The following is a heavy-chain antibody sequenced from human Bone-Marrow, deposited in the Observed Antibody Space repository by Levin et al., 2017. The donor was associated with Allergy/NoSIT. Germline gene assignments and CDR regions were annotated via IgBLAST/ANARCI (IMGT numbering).Heavy chain of an antibody. D-gene: IGHD4-17*01. CDR2: ILRDGSEK. V-gene: IGHV3-7*01. J-gene: IGHJ4*02. CDR1: ESTFSNYW. CDR3: ARIYGDTQYRYFDS. Sequence: PGGSLRLSCAASESTFSNYWMSWVRQAPGKGLEWVANILRDGSEKYYVDSVKGRFAISRDNVKRLLYLQMNSLRAEDTAVYYCARIYGDTQYRYFDSWGQGTLVTVSS.